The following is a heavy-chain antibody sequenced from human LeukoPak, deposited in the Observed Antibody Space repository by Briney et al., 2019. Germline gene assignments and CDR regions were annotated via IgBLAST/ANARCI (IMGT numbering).Heavy chain of an antibody. Sequence: GGSLRLSCAASGLTFSNYGMHWVRQAPGKGLEWVAVIWSDGSNKYYADSVKGRFTISRDNSKNTLYLQMNSLRAEDTAVYYCARDRGKDYFDYWGQGTLVTVSP. CDR2: IWSDGSNK. CDR1: GLTFSNYG. CDR3: ARDRGKDYFDY. V-gene: IGHV3-33*01. D-gene: IGHD3-10*01. J-gene: IGHJ4*02.